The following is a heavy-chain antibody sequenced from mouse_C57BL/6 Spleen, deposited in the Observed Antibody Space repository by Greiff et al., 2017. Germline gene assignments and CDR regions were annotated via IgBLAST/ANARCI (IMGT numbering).Heavy chain of an antibody. J-gene: IGHJ3*01. CDR2: IDPSDSYT. CDR3: ARSDSNGAY. CDR1: GYTFTSYW. V-gene: IGHV1-69*01. D-gene: IGHD2-5*01. Sequence: QVQLQQPGAELVRPGTSVKLSCKASGYTFTSYWMHWVKQRPGQGLEWIGEIDPSDSYTNYNQKFKGKSTLTVDKSSSTAYMQLSSLTSEDSAVYYCARSDSNGAYWGQGTLVTVSA.